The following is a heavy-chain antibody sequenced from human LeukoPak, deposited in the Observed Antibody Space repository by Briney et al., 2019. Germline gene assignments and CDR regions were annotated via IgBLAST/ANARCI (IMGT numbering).Heavy chain of an antibody. J-gene: IGHJ4*02. D-gene: IGHD3-3*01. CDR1: GFTFSNAW. Sequence: GGSLRLSCVGSGFTFSNAWMNWVRRAPGKGLEWVARIKSKANGETIDYTAPVKGRFTISRDDSKNTLFLQMNSLKTEDTAVYYCITGDYDFWSGFYSPNHYFDYWGQGTLVTVSS. V-gene: IGHV3-15*07. CDR3: ITGDYDFWSGFYSPNHYFDY. CDR2: IKSKANGETI.